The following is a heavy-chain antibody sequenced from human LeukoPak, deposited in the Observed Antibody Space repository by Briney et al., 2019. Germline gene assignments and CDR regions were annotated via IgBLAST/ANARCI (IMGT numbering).Heavy chain of an antibody. D-gene: IGHD6-13*01. V-gene: IGHV3-66*01. Sequence: PGGSLRLSCAASGFTVSSNYMSWVRQAPGKGLEWVSVIYSGGSTYYADSVKGRFTISRDNSKNTLYLQMNSLRAEDTAVYYRARTGTYSSSWYTNYYYYYMDVWGKGTTVTISS. CDR1: GFTVSSNY. CDR2: IYSGGST. J-gene: IGHJ6*03. CDR3: ARTGTYSSSWYTNYYYYYMDV.